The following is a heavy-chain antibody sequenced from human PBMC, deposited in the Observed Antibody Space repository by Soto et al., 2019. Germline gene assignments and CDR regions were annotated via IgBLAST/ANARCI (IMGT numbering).Heavy chain of an antibody. CDR3: ARACSDAFDM. CDR2: ISSSGTSI. J-gene: IGHJ3*02. Sequence: IRQTPGKGLEWIAYISSSGTSIYYADPLKGRFTISRNTDKNSLYLQTSTLRAEDGAVCSCARACSDAFDMWGQGTMVTVSS. D-gene: IGHD2-21*01. V-gene: IGHV3-11*01.